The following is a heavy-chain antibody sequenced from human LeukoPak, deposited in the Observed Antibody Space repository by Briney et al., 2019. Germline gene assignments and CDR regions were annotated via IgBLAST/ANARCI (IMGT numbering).Heavy chain of an antibody. CDR1: GFTFSSYA. D-gene: IGHD3-22*01. CDR2: ISGSGGST. Sequence: PGGSLRLSCAASGFTFSSYAMSWVRQAPGKGLEWVSAISGSGGSTYYADSVKGRFTISRDNSKNTLYLQMNSLRAEDTAVYYCAREHPYYYDSSGTALMAEIKYYFDYWGQGTLVTVSS. CDR3: AREHPYYYDSSGTALMAEIKYYFDY. J-gene: IGHJ4*02. V-gene: IGHV3-23*01.